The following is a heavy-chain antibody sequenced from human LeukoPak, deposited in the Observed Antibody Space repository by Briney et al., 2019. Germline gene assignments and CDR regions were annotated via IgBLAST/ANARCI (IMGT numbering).Heavy chain of an antibody. D-gene: IGHD2-15*01. V-gene: IGHV3-11*03. CDR3: ARSRYCSGGSCYIFDY. CDR2: TSSSSSYT. Sequence: GGSLRLSCAASGFTFSDYYMSWIRQAPGKGLEWVSYTSSSSSYTNYADSVKGRFTISRDNAKNSLYLQMNSLRAEDTAVYYCARSRYCSGGSCYIFDYWGQGTLVTVSS. CDR1: GFTFSDYY. J-gene: IGHJ4*02.